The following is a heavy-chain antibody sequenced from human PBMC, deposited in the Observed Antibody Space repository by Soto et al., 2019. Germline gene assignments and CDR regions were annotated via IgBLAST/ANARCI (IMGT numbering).Heavy chain of an antibody. CDR3: ARDPYGDYDPPDGMDV. Sequence: SETLSLTCAVYGGSFSGYYWSWIRQPPGKGLEWIGEINHSGSTNYNPSLKSRVTISVDTSKNQFSLKLSSVTAADTAVYYCARDPYGDYDPPDGMDVWGQGTTVTVSS. CDR1: GGSFSGYY. D-gene: IGHD4-17*01. V-gene: IGHV4-34*01. J-gene: IGHJ6*02. CDR2: INHSGST.